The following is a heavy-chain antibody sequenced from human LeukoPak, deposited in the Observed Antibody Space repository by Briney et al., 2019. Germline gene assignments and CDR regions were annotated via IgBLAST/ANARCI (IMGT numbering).Heavy chain of an antibody. Sequence: GGSLRLSCAASGFTFSSYAMSWGRQAPGKGLEWVSAISGSGGSTYYADSVKGRFTISRDNSKNTLYLQMNSLRAEDTAVYYCAKAKGYCSGGSCYPTPPDYWGQGTLVTVSS. CDR2: ISGSGGST. J-gene: IGHJ4*02. CDR3: AKAKGYCSGGSCYPTPPDY. CDR1: GFTFSSYA. D-gene: IGHD2-15*01. V-gene: IGHV3-23*01.